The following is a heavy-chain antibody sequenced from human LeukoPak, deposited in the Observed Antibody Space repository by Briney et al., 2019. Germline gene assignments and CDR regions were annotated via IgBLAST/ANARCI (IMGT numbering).Heavy chain of an antibody. CDR2: ISSSSSYI. CDR1: GFTFSSYS. Sequence: GSLRLSCAASGFTFSSYSMNWVRQAPGKGLEWVSSISSSSSYIYYADSVKGRFTISRDNAKNSLYLQMNSLRAEDTAVYYCARDPSSTPYYDFWSGYYRPKGYFDYWGQGTLVTVSS. V-gene: IGHV3-21*01. J-gene: IGHJ4*02. D-gene: IGHD3-3*01. CDR3: ARDPSSTPYYDFWSGYYRPKGYFDY.